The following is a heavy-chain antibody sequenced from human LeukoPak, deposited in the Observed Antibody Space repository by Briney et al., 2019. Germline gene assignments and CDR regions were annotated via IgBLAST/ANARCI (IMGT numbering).Heavy chain of an antibody. V-gene: IGHV4-4*07. J-gene: IGHJ4*02. CDR1: GGSINSYY. D-gene: IGHD3-22*01. CDR2: IYSSGST. Sequence: SETLSLTCTVSGGSINSYYWSWIRQPAGKGLEWIGRIYSSGSTHYNPSLKSRVTMSVDTSKNQFSLKLKSVTAADTAVYYCARCDDSRGYQLGYWGQGTLVTVSS. CDR3: ARCDDSRGYQLGY.